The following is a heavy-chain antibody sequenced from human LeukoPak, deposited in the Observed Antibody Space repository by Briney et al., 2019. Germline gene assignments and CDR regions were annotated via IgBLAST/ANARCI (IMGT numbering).Heavy chain of an antibody. V-gene: IGHV3-9*01. J-gene: IGHJ4*02. CDR3: SSADY. CDR1: GFTFDDYA. CDR2: ISWNSGSI. D-gene: IGHD3-10*01. Sequence: GGSLRLSCAASGFTFDDYAMHWVRQAPGKGLEWVSGISWNSGSIGYADSVKGRFTISRDNAKNSLYLQMNSLRAEDTALYYCSSADYWGQGTLVTVSS.